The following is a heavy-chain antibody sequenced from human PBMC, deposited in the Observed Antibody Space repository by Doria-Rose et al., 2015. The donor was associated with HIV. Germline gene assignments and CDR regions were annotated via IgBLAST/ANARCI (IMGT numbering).Heavy chain of an antibody. Sequence: VQPGRSLRLSCAASGFTFSSYALHWVRQAPGKGLEWVSTIAFDGSENHYIDSVKGRFTVSRDNSRNTLYLQMNSLRPEDTAVYYCARDSDSSGWYVPYDYWGQGTLVTVSS. CDR2: IAFDGSEN. V-gene: IGHV3-30-3*01. D-gene: IGHD6-19*01. J-gene: IGHJ4*02. CDR1: GFTFSSYA. CDR3: ARDSDSSGWYVPYDY.